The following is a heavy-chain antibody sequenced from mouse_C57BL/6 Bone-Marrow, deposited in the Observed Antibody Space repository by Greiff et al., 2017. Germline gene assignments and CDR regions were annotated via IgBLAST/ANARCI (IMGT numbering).Heavy chain of an antibody. D-gene: IGHD4-1*02. J-gene: IGHJ2*01. CDR1: GFTFSDFY. CDR2: SRNKANDYTT. V-gene: IGHV7-1*01. CDR3: ARVSSTGTGYYFDY. Sequence: EVNVVESGGGLVQSGRSLRLSCATSGFTFSDFYMEWVRQAPGKGLEWIAASRNKANDYTTEYSASVKGRFIVSRDTSQSILYLQMNALRAEDTSIYYCARVSSTGTGYYFDYWGQGTTLTVSS.